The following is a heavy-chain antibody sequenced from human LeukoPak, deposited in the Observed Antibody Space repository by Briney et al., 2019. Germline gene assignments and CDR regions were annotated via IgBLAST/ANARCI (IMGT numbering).Heavy chain of an antibody. Sequence: GASVKVSCKATRYTFTGYYMHSVRQAPGQGLEWMGWIDPNSGGTNYAQKFQGRVTMTRDTSISTAYMEVSRLTSDDTPVFSCARKSSGSPYWGQGTLVTVSS. D-gene: IGHD3-22*01. CDR1: RYTFTGYY. CDR3: ARKSSGSPY. CDR2: IDPNSGGT. J-gene: IGHJ4*02. V-gene: IGHV1-2*02.